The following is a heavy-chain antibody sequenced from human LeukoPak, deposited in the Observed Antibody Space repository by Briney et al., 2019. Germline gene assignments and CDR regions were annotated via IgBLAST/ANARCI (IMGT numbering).Heavy chain of an antibody. D-gene: IGHD3-16*01. Sequence: SVKVSCKASGGTFSSYAISWVRQAPGQGLEWMGGIIPIFGTANYAQKFQGRVTITADESTSTAYMELSSLRSEDTAVYYCARDAPSYVEDAFDIWGQGTMVTVSS. V-gene: IGHV1-69*13. J-gene: IGHJ3*02. CDR2: IIPIFGTA. CDR3: ARDAPSYVEDAFDI. CDR1: GGTFSSYA.